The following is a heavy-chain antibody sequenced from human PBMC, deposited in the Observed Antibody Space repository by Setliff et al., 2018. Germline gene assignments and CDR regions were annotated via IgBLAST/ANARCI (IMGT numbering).Heavy chain of an antibody. D-gene: IGHD5-12*01. Sequence: GGSLRLSCAASGFSFSSYWMNWARQVPGKGLEWVANINPDGTETAYVDSVKGRFTISRDDSKNTAYLQMDSLNTEDTAVYYCIVAGNYFDYWGQGTLVTVSS. CDR2: INPDGTET. CDR3: IVAGNYFDY. CDR1: GFSFSSYW. J-gene: IGHJ4*02. V-gene: IGHV3-7*03.